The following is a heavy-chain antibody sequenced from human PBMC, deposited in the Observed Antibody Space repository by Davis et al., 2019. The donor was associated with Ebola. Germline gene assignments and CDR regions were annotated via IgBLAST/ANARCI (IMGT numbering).Heavy chain of an antibody. CDR1: GGSISSYY. J-gene: IGHJ4*02. D-gene: IGHD3-16*01. CDR2: IYYSGST. V-gene: IGHV4-59*01. Sequence: GSLRLSCAVSGGSISSYYWSWIRQPPGKGLEWIGYIYYSGSTNYNPSLKSRVTISVDTSKNQFSLKLSSVTAADTAVYYCARGSYGYWGQGTLVTVSS. CDR3: ARGSYGY.